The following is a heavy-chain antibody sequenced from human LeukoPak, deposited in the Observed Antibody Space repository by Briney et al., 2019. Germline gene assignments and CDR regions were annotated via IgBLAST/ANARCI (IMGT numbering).Heavy chain of an antibody. V-gene: IGHV1-69*05. Sequence: GSSVKVSCKASGGTFSSYAISWVRQAPGQGLEWMGGIIPIFGTANYAQKFQGRVTITTDESTSTAYMELSSLRSEDTAVYYCATSNDYDLLNWFDPWGQGTLATVSS. J-gene: IGHJ5*02. D-gene: IGHD3-3*01. CDR2: IIPIFGTA. CDR3: ATSNDYDLLNWFDP. CDR1: GGTFSSYA.